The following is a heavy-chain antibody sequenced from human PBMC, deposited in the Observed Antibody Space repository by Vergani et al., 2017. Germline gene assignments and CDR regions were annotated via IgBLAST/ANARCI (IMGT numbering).Heavy chain of an antibody. Sequence: QVQLQESGPGLVKPSQTLSLTCTVSGGSISSGSYYWSWIRQPAGKGLEWIGRIYTSGSTNYNPSLKSRVTMSVDTSKNQFSLKLSSVTAADTAVYYCARDRADTAYYDFWSGYSEGFDYWGQGTLVTVSS. CDR2: IYTSGST. D-gene: IGHD3-3*01. V-gene: IGHV4-61*02. CDR3: ARDRADTAYYDFWSGYSEGFDY. CDR1: GGSISSGSYY. J-gene: IGHJ4*02.